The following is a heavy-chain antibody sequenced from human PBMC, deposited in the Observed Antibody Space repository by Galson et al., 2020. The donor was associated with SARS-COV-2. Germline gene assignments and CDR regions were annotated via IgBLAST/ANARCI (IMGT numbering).Heavy chain of an antibody. CDR1: GFTFRDYG. Sequence: GGSLRLSCTGSGFTFRDYGLHWVRQAPAKGLEWVAVIWNDGKNTYYAPSVKGRFTISRDNSKNTLYLHLNSLKVEDTAVYFCARSSGSTVRDGSDYWGQGTLVTVSS. CDR3: ARSSGSTVRDGSDY. V-gene: IGHV3-33*01. J-gene: IGHJ4*02. D-gene: IGHD2-21*01. CDR2: IWNDGKNT.